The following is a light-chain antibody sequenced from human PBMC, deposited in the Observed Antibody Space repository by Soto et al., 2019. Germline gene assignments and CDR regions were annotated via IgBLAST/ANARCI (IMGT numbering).Light chain of an antibody. CDR1: XSDVGGYNY. CDR3: SSYTSSTLVV. J-gene: IGLJ2*01. Sequence: QSALTQPASVSGSPGQSITISCTGTXSDVGGYNYVSWYQQHPGKAPKLMIYEVSNRPSGVSNRFSGSKSGNTASLTISGLQAEDEADYYCSSYTSSTLVVFGGGTKLTVL. CDR2: EVS. V-gene: IGLV2-14*01.